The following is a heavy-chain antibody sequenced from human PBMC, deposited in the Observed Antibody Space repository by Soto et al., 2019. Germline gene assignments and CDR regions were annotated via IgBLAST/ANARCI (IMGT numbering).Heavy chain of an antibody. CDR2: INYSGST. CDR1: GGSFSGYY. V-gene: IGHV4-34*01. CDR3: ARARGGYIAAAVPDY. D-gene: IGHD6-13*01. J-gene: IGHJ4*02. Sequence: NPSETLSLTCAVYGGSFSGYYWSWIRQPPGKGLEWIGEINYSGSTNYNPSLKSRVTILVDTSKNKFPLKLSSVTAADTAVYYCARARGGYIAAAVPDYWGQGTLVTVSS.